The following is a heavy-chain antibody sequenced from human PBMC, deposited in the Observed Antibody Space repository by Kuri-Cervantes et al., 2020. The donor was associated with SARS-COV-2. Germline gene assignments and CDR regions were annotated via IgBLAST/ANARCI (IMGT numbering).Heavy chain of an antibody. CDR1: GFTFSSYA. D-gene: IGHD1-1*01. CDR3: VRDGDHWNFDY. J-gene: IGHJ4*02. Sequence: GGSLRLSCAASGFTFSSYAMSWVRQAPGKGLEWVSGISGSGGSTYYADSVKGRFTISRDNSKNMLFLQMNSLRAEDTAVYYCVRDGDHWNFDYWGQGTLVPVSS. CDR2: ISGSGGST. V-gene: IGHV3-23*01.